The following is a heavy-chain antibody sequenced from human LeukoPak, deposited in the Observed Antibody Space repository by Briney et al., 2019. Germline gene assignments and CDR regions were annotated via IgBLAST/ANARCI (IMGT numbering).Heavy chain of an antibody. CDR1: GFTFSTYG. V-gene: IGHV3-48*01. D-gene: IGHD3-10*01. CDR3: ARDSGYYLRPFDY. J-gene: IGHJ4*02. Sequence: GGSLRLSCAASGFTFSTYGMSWVRQAPGKGLEWVSYISSSSSTIYYADSVKGRFTISRDNAKNSLYLQMNSLRAEDTAVYYCARDSGYYLRPFDYWGQGTLVTVSS. CDR2: ISSSSSTI.